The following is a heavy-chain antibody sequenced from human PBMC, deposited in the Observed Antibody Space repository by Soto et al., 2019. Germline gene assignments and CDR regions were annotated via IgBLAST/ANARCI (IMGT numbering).Heavy chain of an antibody. J-gene: IGHJ5*02. D-gene: IGHD3-22*01. CDR3: ARGPITTNPRFDP. CDR1: GGSFSGYY. V-gene: IGHV4-34*01. CDR2: INHSGST. Sequence: ASETLSLTFAVYGGSFSGYYWSWIRQPPGKGLEWIGEINHSGSTNYNPSLKSRVTISVDTSKNQFSLELSSVTAADTAVYYCARGPITTNPRFDPWGQGTLVTVSS.